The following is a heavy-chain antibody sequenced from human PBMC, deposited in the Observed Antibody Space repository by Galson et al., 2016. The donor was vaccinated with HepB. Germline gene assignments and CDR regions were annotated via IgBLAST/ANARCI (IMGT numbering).Heavy chain of an antibody. V-gene: IGHV3-23*01. Sequence: SLRLSCAASGFRFSSYALTWVRQAPGKGLEWVSGISGSGDGAYYADSVKGRFTISRDNSKNTLYLQMNSLRAEDTAIYYCAKGAYYGSSILYGMDVWGQGTTVTVSS. D-gene: IGHD3-10*01. CDR1: GFRFSSYA. J-gene: IGHJ6*02. CDR2: ISGSGDGA. CDR3: AKGAYYGSSILYGMDV.